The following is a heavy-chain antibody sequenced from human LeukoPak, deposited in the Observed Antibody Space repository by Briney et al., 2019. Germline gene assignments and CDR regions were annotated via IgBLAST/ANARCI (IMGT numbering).Heavy chain of an antibody. J-gene: IGHJ4*02. CDR3: ARLIYGCFDY. V-gene: IGHV3-21*01. D-gene: IGHD3-16*01. Sequence: ETLSLTCTVSGGSISSSSYYWGWIRQPPGKGLEWVSSISSSSSYIYYADSVKGRFTISRDNAKNSLYLQMNSLRAEDTAVYYCARLIYGCFDYWGQGTLVTVSS. CDR1: GGSISSSS. CDR2: ISSSSSYI.